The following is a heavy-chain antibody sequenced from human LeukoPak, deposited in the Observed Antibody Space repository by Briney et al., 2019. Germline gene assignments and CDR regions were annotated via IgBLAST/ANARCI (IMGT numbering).Heavy chain of an antibody. D-gene: IGHD3-10*01. CDR2: ISAFNGNT. CDR1: GYTFTSYG. Sequence: ASVEVSCKASGYTFTSYGISWVRQAPGQGLEWMGWISAFNGNTNFAQKLQDRVTLTTDTSTSTAYMELRSLRSDDTAVYYCARAPGVLLWFGELSPTDYWGQGTLVTVSS. J-gene: IGHJ4*02. CDR3: ARAPGVLLWFGELSPTDY. V-gene: IGHV1-18*01.